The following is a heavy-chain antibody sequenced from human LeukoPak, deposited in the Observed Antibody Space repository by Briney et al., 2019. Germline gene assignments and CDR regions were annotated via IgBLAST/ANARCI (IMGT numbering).Heavy chain of an antibody. CDR3: ARELLYCSGGSCYSPLGY. Sequence: ASVKVSCKASGYTFTSYDINWVRQATGQGLEWVGWMNPNSGNTGYAQKFQGRVTMTRNTSISTAYMELSSLRSEDTAVYYCARELLYCSGGSCYSPLGYWGQGTLVTVSS. V-gene: IGHV1-8*01. D-gene: IGHD2-15*01. CDR2: MNPNSGNT. CDR1: GYTFTSYD. J-gene: IGHJ4*02.